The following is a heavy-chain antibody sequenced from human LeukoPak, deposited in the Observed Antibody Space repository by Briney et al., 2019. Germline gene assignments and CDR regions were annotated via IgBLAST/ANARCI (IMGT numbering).Heavy chain of an antibody. D-gene: IGHD2/OR15-2a*01. CDR1: GFTLSDHF. V-gene: IGHV3-72*01. J-gene: IGHJ3*02. Sequence: GGSLRLSCAASGFTLSDHFMDWVRQAPGKGLEWVGRSRNKANSYTTVYAASVKGRFTISRDASANSLYLKMNSLEVEDTAVYFCARGHNSFDIWGQGTMVTVSS. CDR3: ARGHNSFDI. CDR2: SRNKANSYTT.